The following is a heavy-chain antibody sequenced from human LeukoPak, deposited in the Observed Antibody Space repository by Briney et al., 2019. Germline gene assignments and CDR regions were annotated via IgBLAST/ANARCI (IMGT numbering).Heavy chain of an antibody. CDR1: GFTFSNYA. D-gene: IGHD5-18*01. J-gene: IGHJ4*02. Sequence: PGGSLRLSCGASGFTFSNYAMHWVRQAPGKGLEYVSAITNNGGSTYYTNSVKGRFTISRDNSQSTLYLQMGSLRDEDMAVYYCARQYISGQWYFDYWGQGTLVTVSS. CDR2: ITNNGGST. V-gene: IGHV3-64*01. CDR3: ARQYISGQWYFDY.